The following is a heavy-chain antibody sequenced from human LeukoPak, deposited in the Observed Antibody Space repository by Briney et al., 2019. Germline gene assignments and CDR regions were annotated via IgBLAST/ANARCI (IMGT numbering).Heavy chain of an antibody. CDR1: GGSFSGYY. J-gene: IGHJ4*02. Sequence: PSETLSLTCAVYGGSFSGYYWSWIRQPPGKGLEWIGEINHSGSTNYNPSLKSRVTISVDTSKNQFSLKLSSVTAADTAVYYCARGRDYYGSGSSFDYWGQGTLVTVSS. CDR2: INHSGST. V-gene: IGHV4-34*01. D-gene: IGHD3-10*01. CDR3: ARGRDYYGSGSSFDY.